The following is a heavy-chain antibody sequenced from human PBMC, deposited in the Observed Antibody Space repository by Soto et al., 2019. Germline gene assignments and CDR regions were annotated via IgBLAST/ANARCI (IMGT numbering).Heavy chain of an antibody. Sequence: EVXXXXSXGNXXXXXXSXXLXXAASXXTXSSYAXNWVRQAPGKGLEWVSVITSSGGNTKYEDSVKGRFTXXXXXSXXTLYLQMNSLRAEDTAIYYCAKEAVGYLDWWGQXTLVTVSS. J-gene: IGHJ4*02. CDR1: XXTXSSYA. D-gene: IGHD6-25*01. CDR3: AKEAVGYLDW. V-gene: IGHV3-23*01. CDR2: ITSSGGNT.